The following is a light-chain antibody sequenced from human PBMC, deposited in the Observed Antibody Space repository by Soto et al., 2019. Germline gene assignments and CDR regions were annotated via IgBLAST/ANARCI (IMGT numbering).Light chain of an antibody. V-gene: IGKV1D-16*01. CDR1: QGISSW. J-gene: IGKJ5*01. Sequence: DIQMTQSPSSLSASLGDSVTFXXRASQGISSWLAWYQQKPEKAPKTXIYAASSLQSGVPSRFSGSGAGTEFTLTIGGLQPDDFATYYCQQFNSYPITFGQGTRLEIK. CDR3: QQFNSYPIT. CDR2: AAS.